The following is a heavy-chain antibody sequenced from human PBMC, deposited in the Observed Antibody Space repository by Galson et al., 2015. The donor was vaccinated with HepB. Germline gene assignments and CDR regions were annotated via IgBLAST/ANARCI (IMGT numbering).Heavy chain of an antibody. D-gene: IGHD5-18*01. Sequence: ALRLSCAASGVTFSSYGMHRVRQGAGHGPECVAVISYDGSNKYYADSVKGRFTISRDNSKNTLYLQMNSLRAEDTAVYYCATDTAMAKDFDYWGQGTLVTVSS. J-gene: IGHJ4*02. V-gene: IGHV3-30*03. CDR3: ATDTAMAKDFDY. CDR1: GVTFSSYG. CDR2: ISYDGSNK.